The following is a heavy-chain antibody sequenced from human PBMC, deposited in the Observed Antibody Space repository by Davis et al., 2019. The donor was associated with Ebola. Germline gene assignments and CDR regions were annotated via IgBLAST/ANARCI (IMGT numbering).Heavy chain of an antibody. J-gene: IGHJ3*01. D-gene: IGHD3-9*01. V-gene: IGHV1-46*01. Sequence: ASVKVSCKASGYTFTSSYIHWVRQAPGQGLEWMGLINPSGCSTSYAQKLQGRVTMTSDTSTSSVYMDLSSLGSEDTAVYYCARARSGGDTGYYGRTFDFWGQGTMVTVSS. CDR1: GYTFTSSY. CDR2: INPSGCST. CDR3: ARARSGGDTGYYGRTFDF.